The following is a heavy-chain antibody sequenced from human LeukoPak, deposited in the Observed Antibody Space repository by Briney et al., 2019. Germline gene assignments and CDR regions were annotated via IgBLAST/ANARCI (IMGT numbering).Heavy chain of an antibody. CDR2: IYYSGST. V-gene: IGHV4-39*01. Sequence: SETLSLTCTVSGGSISSSSYYWGWIRQPPGKGLEWIGSIYYSGSTYYNPSLKSRVTISVDTSKNQFSLKLSSVTAADTAVYYCARSSSGWHGDYWGQGTLVTVSS. CDR1: GGSISSSSYY. J-gene: IGHJ4*02. CDR3: ARSSSGWHGDY. D-gene: IGHD6-19*01.